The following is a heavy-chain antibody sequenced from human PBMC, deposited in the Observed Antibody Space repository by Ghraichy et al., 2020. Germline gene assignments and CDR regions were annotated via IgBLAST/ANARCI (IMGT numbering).Heavy chain of an antibody. CDR2: INTDGTDT. CDR1: GFTFSSYW. D-gene: IGHD2-2*01. V-gene: IGHV3-74*03. CDR3: ARGGVPSAAY. Sequence: GGSLRLSCAASGFTFSSYWMHWVRQAPGKGLVWVSGINTDGTDTKYADSVKCRFTISRDNAKNTVYLQMNSLRAEDTALYYCARGGVPSAAYWGQGTLVTVSS. J-gene: IGHJ4*02.